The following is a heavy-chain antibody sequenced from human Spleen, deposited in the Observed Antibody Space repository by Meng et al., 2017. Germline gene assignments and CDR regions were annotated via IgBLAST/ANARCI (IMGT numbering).Heavy chain of an antibody. J-gene: IGHJ5*02. D-gene: IGHD3-22*01. CDR2: MNPNSGNT. Sequence: GQLVQSGAERKKPGASVKVSCQASGYTFTSYDINWVRQANGQGLEWMGWMNPNSGNTGYAQKFQGRVTITRNTSISTAYMELSSLRSEDTAVYYCARGSNYYDSSGYSGFDPWGQGTLVTVSS. CDR3: ARGSNYYDSSGYSGFDP. CDR1: GYTFTSYD. V-gene: IGHV1-8*03.